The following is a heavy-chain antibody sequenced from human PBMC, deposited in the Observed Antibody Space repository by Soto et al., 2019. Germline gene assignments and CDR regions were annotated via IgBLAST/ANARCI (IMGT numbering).Heavy chain of an antibody. Sequence: QVQLVQSGAEVKKAGASVKISCQASGYPFTSHAIYWVRQAPGHRPEWMGWINPANGNTKYSPKFQGRVTITRDTSASTAYMELRTLTSEDTGLYSCAREGKPLFRELVGWFDPWGQGTLLTVSS. CDR2: INPANGNT. CDR3: AREGKPLFRELVGWFDP. J-gene: IGHJ5*02. V-gene: IGHV1-3*01. D-gene: IGHD1-7*01. CDR1: GYPFTSHA.